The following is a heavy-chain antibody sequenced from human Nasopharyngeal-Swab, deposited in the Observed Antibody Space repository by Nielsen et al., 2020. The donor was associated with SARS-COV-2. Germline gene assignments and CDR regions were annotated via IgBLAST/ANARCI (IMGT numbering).Heavy chain of an antibody. CDR1: GGSINNYY. CDR2: ICFSGST. D-gene: IGHD1-26*01. Sequence: SETLSLTCSVSGGSINNYYWSWIRQPAGKGLEWIGRICFSGSTNYNPSLKSRVTMSVDMSKNQFSLKLSSVTAADTAVYYCAREEQSFDYWGQGTLVAVSS. J-gene: IGHJ4*02. CDR3: AREEQSFDY. V-gene: IGHV4-4*07.